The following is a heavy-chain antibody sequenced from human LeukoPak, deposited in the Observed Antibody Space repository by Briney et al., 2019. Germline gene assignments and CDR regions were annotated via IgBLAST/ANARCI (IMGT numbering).Heavy chain of an antibody. D-gene: IGHD6-13*01. V-gene: IGHV3-23*01. CDR3: ATMYSSSWYSYGALFDY. J-gene: IGHJ4*02. CDR2: ISGSGGST. CDR1: GFTFSSYA. Sequence: GGSLRLSCAASGFTFSSYAMSWVRQAPGKGLEWVSAISGSGGSTYYADSVKGRFTISRDNSKNTLYLQMNSLRAEDTAVYYCATMYSSSWYSYGALFDYWGQGTLVTASS.